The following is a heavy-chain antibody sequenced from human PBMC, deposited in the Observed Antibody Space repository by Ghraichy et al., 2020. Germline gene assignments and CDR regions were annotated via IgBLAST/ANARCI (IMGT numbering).Heavy chain of an antibody. CDR1: GFTFSSFA. J-gene: IGHJ4*02. CDR2: ISGSGGST. V-gene: IGHV3-23*01. Sequence: GGSLRLSCAASGFTFSSFAMSWVRQAPGKGLNWVSAISGSGGSTYFADSVRGRFTISRDNSKNTLYLQMNSLRAEDTAVYYCAKGSTVTPTTYFDYWGQGTLVTVSS. CDR3: AKGSTVTPTTYFDY. D-gene: IGHD4-17*01.